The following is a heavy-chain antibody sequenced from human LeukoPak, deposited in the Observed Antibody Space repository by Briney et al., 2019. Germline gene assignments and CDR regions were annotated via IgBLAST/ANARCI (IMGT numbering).Heavy chain of an antibody. Sequence: SETLSLTCTVSGGSISSYYWSWIRQPPGKGLEWIGYIYYSGSTNYNPSLKSRVTISVDTSRNQFSLKLSPVTAADTAVYYCARDTKTGYFDLWGRGTLVTVSS. J-gene: IGHJ2*01. CDR3: ARDTKTGYFDL. V-gene: IGHV4-59*01. CDR1: GGSISSYY. D-gene: IGHD3-3*01. CDR2: IYYSGST.